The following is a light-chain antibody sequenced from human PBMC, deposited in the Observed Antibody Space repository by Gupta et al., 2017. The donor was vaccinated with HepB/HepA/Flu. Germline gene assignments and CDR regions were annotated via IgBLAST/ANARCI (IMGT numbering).Light chain of an antibody. Sequence: EIVLTQSPATLSLSPGERATLSCRASQSVSSYLAWYKQKPGQAPRLLIYDASKRDTGIAARFCGSGSGKHXPLTISXREQEDFAVYYCHQHNNWPPITFGXGTKVEIK. CDR2: DAS. CDR3: HQHNNWPPIT. J-gene: IGKJ4*01. V-gene: IGKV3-11*01. CDR1: QSVSSY.